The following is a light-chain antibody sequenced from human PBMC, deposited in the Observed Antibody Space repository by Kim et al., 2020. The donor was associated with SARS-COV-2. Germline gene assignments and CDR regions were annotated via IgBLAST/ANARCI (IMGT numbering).Light chain of an antibody. CDR1: NLGDKY. Sequence: SVSVSPGQTASITCSGDNLGDKYACWYQQKPGQSPVLVIYQDSKRPSGIPDRFSGSNSGNTATLTISGTQAMDEADYYCQAWDSSTFGSGTKVTVL. CDR2: QDS. CDR3: QAWDSST. V-gene: IGLV3-1*01. J-gene: IGLJ1*01.